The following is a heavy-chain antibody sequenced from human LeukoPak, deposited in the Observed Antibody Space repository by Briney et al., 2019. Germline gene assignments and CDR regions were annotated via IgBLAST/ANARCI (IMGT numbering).Heavy chain of an antibody. CDR3: AAGADYDFWSGYFDY. CDR2: FNPSGDTT. Sequence: ASVKVSCKASGYTFTIYYMHWVRQAPGQGLEWLGIFNPSGDTTNYAQKFQERVTITRDMSTSTAYMELSSLRSEDTAVYYCAAGADYDFWSGYFDYWGQGTLVTVSS. J-gene: IGHJ4*02. V-gene: IGHV1-46*01. D-gene: IGHD3-3*01. CDR1: GYTFTIYY.